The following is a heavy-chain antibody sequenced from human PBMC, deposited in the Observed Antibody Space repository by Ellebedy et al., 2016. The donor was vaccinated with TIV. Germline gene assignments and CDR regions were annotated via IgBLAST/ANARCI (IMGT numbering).Heavy chain of an antibody. CDR3: ARETYYYDSSGPKGGDAFDI. D-gene: IGHD3-22*01. CDR1: GGSFSGYY. CDR2: INHSGST. V-gene: IGHV4-34*01. Sequence: SETLSLXCAVYGGSFSGYYWSWIRQPPGKGLEWIGEINHSGSTNYNPSLKSRVTISVDTSKNQFSLKLSSVTAADTAVYYCARETYYYDSSGPKGGDAFDIWGQGTMVTVSS. J-gene: IGHJ3*02.